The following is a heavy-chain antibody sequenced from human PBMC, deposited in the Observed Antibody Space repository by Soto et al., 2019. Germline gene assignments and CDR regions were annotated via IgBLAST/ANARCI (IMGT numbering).Heavy chain of an antibody. D-gene: IGHD6-19*01. V-gene: IGHV3-23*01. CDR2: ISASGRDT. CDR1: GFTFSNYA. Sequence: PGGSLRLSCADSGFTFSNYAMSWVRQAPGKVLEWVSGISASGRDTYYADSVKDRFTISRDNSKNTVYLQVNSLRADDTAIYYCAKGKSSGWYYFDYWGQGTPVTVSS. J-gene: IGHJ4*02. CDR3: AKGKSSGWYYFDY.